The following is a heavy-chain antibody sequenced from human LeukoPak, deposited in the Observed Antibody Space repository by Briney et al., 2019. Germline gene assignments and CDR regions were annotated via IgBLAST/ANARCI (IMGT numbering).Heavy chain of an antibody. V-gene: IGHV4-34*01. D-gene: IGHD3-9*01. CDR1: GGSFSGYY. Sequence: SETLSLTCAVYGGSFSGYYWSWIRQPPGKGLEWIGEINHSGSTNYNPSLKSRVTISVDTSKNQFSLKLSPVTAADTAVYYCARNYYDILTGLGATFDYWGQGTLVTVSS. CDR2: INHSGST. CDR3: ARNYYDILTGLGATFDY. J-gene: IGHJ4*02.